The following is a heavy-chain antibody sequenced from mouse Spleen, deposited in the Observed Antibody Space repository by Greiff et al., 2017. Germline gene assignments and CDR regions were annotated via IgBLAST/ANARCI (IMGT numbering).Heavy chain of an antibody. CDR2: ISSGGST. Sequence: EVMLVESGGGLVKPGGSLKLSCAASGFTFSSYAMSWVRQTPEKRLEWVASISSGGSTYYPDSVKGRFTISRDNARNILYLQMSSLRSEDTAMYYCARSYGSSYENYFDYWGQGTTLTVSS. J-gene: IGHJ2*01. CDR3: ARSYGSSYENYFDY. CDR1: GFTFSSYA. D-gene: IGHD1-1*01. V-gene: IGHV5-6-5*01.